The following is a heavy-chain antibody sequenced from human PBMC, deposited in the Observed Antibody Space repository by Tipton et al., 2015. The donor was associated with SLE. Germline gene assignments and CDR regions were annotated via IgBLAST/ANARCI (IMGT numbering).Heavy chain of an antibody. CDR2: IYTSGST. V-gene: IGHV4-61*02. Sequence: LRLSCTVSGGSISSGSYYWSWIRQPAGKGLEWIGRIYTSGSTNYNPSLKSRVTISVDTSKNQFSLKLSSVTAADTAVYYCARHISISYDVFDVWSQGTMVTVSS. D-gene: IGHD1-14*01. J-gene: IGHJ3*01. CDR3: ARHISISYDVFDV. CDR1: GGSISSGSYY.